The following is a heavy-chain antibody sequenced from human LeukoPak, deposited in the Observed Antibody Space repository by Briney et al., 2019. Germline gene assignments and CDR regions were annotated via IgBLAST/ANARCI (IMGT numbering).Heavy chain of an antibody. D-gene: IGHD5-18*01. CDR1: GFTFSSYA. Sequence: TGGSLRLSCSASGFTFSSYAMHWVSQAPGKGLEYVSAISSNGGSTYYADSVKGRFTIHRDNYKNTLNLQRSSLRAEDTAVYYCVVSYLYAFDIWGQGTMVTVSS. J-gene: IGHJ3*02. CDR3: VVSYLYAFDI. CDR2: ISSNGGST. V-gene: IGHV3-64D*09.